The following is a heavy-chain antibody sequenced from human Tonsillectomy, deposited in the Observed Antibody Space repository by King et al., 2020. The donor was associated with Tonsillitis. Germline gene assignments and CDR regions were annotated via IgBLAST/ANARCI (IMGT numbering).Heavy chain of an antibody. V-gene: IGHV3-7*03. Sequence: VQLVESGGGLVQPGGSLRLSCAASGFTFSSYWMSWVRQAPGKGLEWVANIKQDGSEKYYVDSVKGRFPISRDNAKNSLYLQMNSLRAEDTAVYYCARDGYDILTGYPHDAFDIWGQGTMVTVSS. CDR3: ARDGYDILTGYPHDAFDI. CDR1: GFTFSSYW. J-gene: IGHJ3*02. CDR2: IKQDGSEK. D-gene: IGHD3-9*01.